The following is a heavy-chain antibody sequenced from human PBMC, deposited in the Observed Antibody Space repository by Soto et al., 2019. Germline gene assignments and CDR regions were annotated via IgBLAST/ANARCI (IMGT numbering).Heavy chain of an antibody. CDR1: GFTFSTYW. Sequence: GGSLRLSCAASGFTFSTYWMSWVRQAPGKGLEWVANIKQDGSEKYYVDSVKGRFAISRDNAKNSLYLQMNSLRTEGTAVYYCAYGADGPLYFQHWGQGTLVTVSS. CDR2: IKQDGSEK. D-gene: IGHD3-10*01. CDR3: AYGADGPLYFQH. J-gene: IGHJ1*01. V-gene: IGHV3-7*01.